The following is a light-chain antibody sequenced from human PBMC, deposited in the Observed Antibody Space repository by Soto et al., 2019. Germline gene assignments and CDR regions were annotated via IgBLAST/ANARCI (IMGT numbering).Light chain of an antibody. Sequence: QSALTQPASVSGSPGQSVTIPCSGISSDVEDSKYVSWYQQHPGKVPKLLIFEVTKRPSGVPDRFSGSKSGNTASLTVSGLQLEDEADYYCSSFAGAPVIFGGGTQLTVL. CDR3: SSFAGAPVI. CDR2: EVT. CDR1: SSDVEDSKY. V-gene: IGLV2-8*01. J-gene: IGLJ2*01.